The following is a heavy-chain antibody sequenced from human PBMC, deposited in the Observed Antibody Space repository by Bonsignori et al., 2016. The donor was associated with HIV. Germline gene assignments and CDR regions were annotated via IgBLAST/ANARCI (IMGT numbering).Heavy chain of an antibody. CDR3: VRRGSGHGPKGGDDNNWFDP. J-gene: IGHJ5*02. Sequence: QLHLQESGPGLVKPSETLSPTCNVSGVSISTGSHFWGWIRQAPGQGLEWIASIHFTGSVNRNPSLRDRVTISVDTSKNQLSLQLISVTAADTAVYYCVRRGSGHGPKGGDDNNWFDPWGQGTLVSVS. CDR1: GVSISTGSHF. CDR2: IHFTGSV. V-gene: IGHV4-39*01. D-gene: IGHD5-12*01.